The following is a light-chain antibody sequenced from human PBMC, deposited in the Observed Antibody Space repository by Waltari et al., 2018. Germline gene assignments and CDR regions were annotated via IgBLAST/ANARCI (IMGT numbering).Light chain of an antibody. J-gene: IGKJ1*01. V-gene: IGKV1-5*03. CDR1: QSVTNW. CDR2: KAS. CDR3: QQYSSSSWT. Sequence: DIHMTQSPSTLSASVGDRVTITCRASQSVTNWLAWYQHKPGKAPKVLIYKASSLESGVPSRFSGRGYGTEFTLTINSLQPDDVATYYCQQYSSSSWTFGQGTKVEVK.